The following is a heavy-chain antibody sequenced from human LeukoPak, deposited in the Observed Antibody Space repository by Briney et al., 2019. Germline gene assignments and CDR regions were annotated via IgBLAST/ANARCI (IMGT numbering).Heavy chain of an antibody. V-gene: IGHV4-59*01. J-gene: IGHJ2*01. D-gene: IGHD2-2*01. Sequence: PSETLSLTCTVSGDSISNYYWTWIRQPPGKGLEWIGYIDHSGNTNYNPSLKSRVTMSVDTSKNQFSLRLSSVTAADTAVYYCARERLYQLRPWYFDLWGRGTLVTVSS. CDR1: GDSISNYY. CDR3: ARERLYQLRPWYFDL. CDR2: IDHSGNT.